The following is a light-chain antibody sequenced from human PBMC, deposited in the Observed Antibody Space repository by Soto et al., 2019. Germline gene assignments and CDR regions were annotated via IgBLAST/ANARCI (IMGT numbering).Light chain of an antibody. J-gene: IGKJ3*01. CDR2: ATS. CDR3: QQYQT. V-gene: IGKV3-20*01. Sequence: EIVLTQSPGTLSLSPGERATLSCRASQSVGSSYLAWYQQKPGQAPRLLIYATSSRATGIPDRFSGSGSGTDFTLTISRLEPEDFAVYYCQQYQTFGPGTNVDI. CDR1: QSVGSSY.